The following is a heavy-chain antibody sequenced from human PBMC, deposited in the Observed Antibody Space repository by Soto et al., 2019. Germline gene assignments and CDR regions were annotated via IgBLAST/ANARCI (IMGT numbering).Heavy chain of an antibody. D-gene: IGHD3-3*01. Sequence: QVQLQESGPGLVKSSETLSLTCTVSGGSISSSSFFWGWIRQPPGRGLEWIGSIYYSGSNYYNPALKRRVTMSADTSNNQFSLQLRSVTAADTAVYYCARLYGGGYYSPDYWGQGTLVAVSS. CDR1: GGSISSSSFF. CDR2: IYYSGSN. V-gene: IGHV4-39*01. CDR3: ARLYGGGYYSPDY. J-gene: IGHJ4*02.